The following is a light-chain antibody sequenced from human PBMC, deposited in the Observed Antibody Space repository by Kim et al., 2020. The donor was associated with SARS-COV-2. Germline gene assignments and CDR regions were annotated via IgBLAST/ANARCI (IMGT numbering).Light chain of an antibody. CDR1: QISSYW. V-gene: IGKV1-5*03. Sequence: SASGGDTVPFSCRASQISSYWFSWYQQPAQTAPNLLYDLASTVPSSLPSRFGSSCAAALFPLTISRLQPDDFASYCCQHYSRFPYTFGQGTKLEI. CDR3: QHYSRFPYT. CDR2: LAS. J-gene: IGKJ2*01.